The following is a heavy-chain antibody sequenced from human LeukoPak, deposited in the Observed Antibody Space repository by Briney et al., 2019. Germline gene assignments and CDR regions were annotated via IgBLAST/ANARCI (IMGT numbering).Heavy chain of an antibody. J-gene: IGHJ4*02. V-gene: IGHV3-13*01. Sequence: GGSLRLSCAASGLTFSSYDMHWVRQTTGKGLEWVSGIGTAGATYYPGSVKGRFTISRDNAKSTAFLQMKSLRAEDTGTYYCARFYVPEEHNPAWYEAHWGQGILVTVSS. CDR2: IGTAGAT. CDR3: ARFYVPEEHNPAWYEAH. CDR1: GLTFSSYD. D-gene: IGHD3-10*02.